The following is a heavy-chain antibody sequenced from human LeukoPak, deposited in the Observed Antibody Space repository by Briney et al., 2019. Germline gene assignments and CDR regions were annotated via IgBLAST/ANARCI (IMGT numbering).Heavy chain of an antibody. D-gene: IGHD4-17*01. Sequence: GGSLRLSCAASGFTFSSYNMNWVRQAPGKGLEWGSSITSGSSYIYYADSVKGRFTISRDNAKNSLYLQMNSLRAEDTAVYYCARENDYGDYAYYYYYMDVWGKGTTVTVSS. CDR3: ARENDYGDYAYYYYYMDV. J-gene: IGHJ6*03. V-gene: IGHV3-21*01. CDR1: GFTFSSYN. CDR2: ITSGSSYI.